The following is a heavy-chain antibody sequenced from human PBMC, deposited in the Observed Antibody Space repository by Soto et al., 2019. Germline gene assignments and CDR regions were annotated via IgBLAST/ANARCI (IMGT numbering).Heavy chain of an antibody. V-gene: IGHV4-31*02. D-gene: IGHD3-10*01. J-gene: IGHJ4*02. CDR3: ARDGDYFGSGSPPLLSK. Sequence: WTWIRQHPVKGLEWMGHIYYSGSSSYNPSLKSRLTISIDTSKNQFSLKLTSVTAADMVVYYCARDGDYFGSGSPPLLSKWGQGTLVTVSS. CDR2: IYYSGSS.